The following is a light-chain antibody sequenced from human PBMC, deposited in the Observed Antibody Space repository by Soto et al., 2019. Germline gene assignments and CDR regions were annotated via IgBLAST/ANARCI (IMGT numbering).Light chain of an antibody. CDR3: QTWGTCILV. Sequence: QPVLTQSPSASASLGASVKLTCTLSSRHSSYAIAWHQQQPEKGPRYLMKLNSDGRHTKGDGIPDRFSGSSSGTERYLTISSLQSEDEADYYCQTWGTCILVFGGGTKLTVL. CDR1: SRHSSYA. CDR2: LNSDGRH. J-gene: IGLJ2*01. V-gene: IGLV4-69*01.